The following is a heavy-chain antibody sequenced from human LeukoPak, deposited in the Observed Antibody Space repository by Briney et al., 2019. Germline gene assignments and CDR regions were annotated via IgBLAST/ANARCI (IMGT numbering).Heavy chain of an antibody. CDR1: GSRFDDYG. J-gene: IGHJ3*02. CDR3: AKDRMVRGVLDAFDI. V-gene: IGHV3-23*01. Sequence: GGSLRLSCAAGGSRFDDYGMSWVRQGPGKGLEWVAGIDYSGHVARYADSVKGRFTISRDNSKNTLYLQMNSLRAEDTAVYYCAKDRMVRGVLDAFDIWGQGTMVTVSS. CDR2: IDYSGHVA. D-gene: IGHD3-10*01.